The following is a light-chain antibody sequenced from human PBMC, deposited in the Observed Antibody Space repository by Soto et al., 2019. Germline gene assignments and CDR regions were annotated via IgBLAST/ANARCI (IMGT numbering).Light chain of an antibody. CDR3: QQYGSSPQT. J-gene: IGKJ1*01. Sequence: EIVLTQSPGTLSLSPGERATLSCRASQSVSSSYLAWYQQKPGQAPRLLIYDISSRATGIPDRFSGSVSGTDFTLTITRLEPEDFAVYYCQQYGSSPQTFGQGTKVDIK. CDR2: DIS. V-gene: IGKV3-20*01. CDR1: QSVSSSY.